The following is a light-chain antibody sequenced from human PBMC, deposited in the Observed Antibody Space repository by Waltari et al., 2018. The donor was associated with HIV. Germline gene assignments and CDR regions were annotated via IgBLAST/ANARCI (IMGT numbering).Light chain of an antibody. CDR1: SSAVGCYNY. V-gene: IGLV2-14*03. CDR2: DVN. CDR3: SSYTSSTTWV. J-gene: IGLJ3*02. Sequence: QSALTQPASVSGSPGQSITISCRGTSSAVGCYNYVSWYQQHPGKAPKLMIYDVNNRPSGVSNRFSGSKSGNTASLTISGLQAEDESDYYCSSYTSSTTWVFGGGTKLTVL.